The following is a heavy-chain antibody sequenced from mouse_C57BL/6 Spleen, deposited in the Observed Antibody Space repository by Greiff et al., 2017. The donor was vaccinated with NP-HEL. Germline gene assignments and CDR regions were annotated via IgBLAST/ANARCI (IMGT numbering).Heavy chain of an antibody. CDR2: IDPENGDT. CDR3: TTGPYDGYYRGFAY. Sequence: VQLQQSGAELVRPGASVKLSCTASGFNIKDDYMHWVKQRPEQGLEWIGWIDPENGDTEYASKFQGKATITADTSSNTAYLQLSSLTSEDTAVYYCTTGPYDGYYRGFAYWGQGTLVTVSA. V-gene: IGHV14-4*01. CDR1: GFNIKDDY. J-gene: IGHJ3*01. D-gene: IGHD2-3*01.